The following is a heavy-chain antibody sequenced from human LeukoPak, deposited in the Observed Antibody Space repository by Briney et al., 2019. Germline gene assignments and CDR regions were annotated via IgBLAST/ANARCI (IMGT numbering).Heavy chain of an antibody. J-gene: IGHJ5*02. V-gene: IGHV3-23*01. Sequence: GGSLRLSCAASGFTFTSYAMSWVRQAPGEGLEWVSTSSGGDGSTYYADSVKGRFNISRDNSKNTLYLQMNSLRAEDTAVYYCAKGPLGTAYSPGVSWGQGTLVTVSS. CDR2: SSGGDGST. CDR1: GFTFTSYA. CDR3: AKGPLGTAYSPGVS. D-gene: IGHD2/OR15-2a*01.